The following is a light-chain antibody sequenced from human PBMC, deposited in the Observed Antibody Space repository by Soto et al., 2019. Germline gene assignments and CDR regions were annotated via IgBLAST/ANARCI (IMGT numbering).Light chain of an antibody. CDR1: QAISDN. CDR2: DAS. V-gene: IGKV3-15*01. CDR3: QQYNNWPWT. Sequence: IAMTQSPATLSVSPGETATLYCRASQAISDNLAWYQHKPGQPPRLLIYDASTRATGIPARFSGGGSGTEFTLTISSLQSEDFAVYYCQQYNNWPWTFGQGTKVDIK. J-gene: IGKJ1*01.